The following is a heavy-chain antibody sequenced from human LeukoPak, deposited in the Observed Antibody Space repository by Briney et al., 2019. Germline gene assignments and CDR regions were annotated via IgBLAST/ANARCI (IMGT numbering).Heavy chain of an antibody. CDR3: VRRAKGNSYFDP. CDR1: GDSVSSGSSS. V-gene: IGHV6-1*01. J-gene: IGHJ5*02. D-gene: IGHD4-23*01. Sequence: SQTLSLTCAISGDSVSSGSSSWHWIRQSPSRGLEWLGRTYYTSKWTGGSALSVRSRIAITPDTYKNQFTLQLNSVTGDDTAVYYCVRRAKGNSYFDPWGQGTLVVVSS. CDR2: TYYTSKWTG.